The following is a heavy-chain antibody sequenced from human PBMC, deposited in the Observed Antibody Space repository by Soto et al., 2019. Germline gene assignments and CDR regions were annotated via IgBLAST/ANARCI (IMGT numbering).Heavy chain of an antibody. CDR3: ARHYSSGSRNWFDP. D-gene: IGHD6-19*01. J-gene: IGHJ5*02. V-gene: IGHV4-39*01. CDR2: IYYSGST. CDR1: GGSINSSSYF. Sequence: SETLSLTCSVSGGSINSSSYFWGWVRQPPGKGLEWIGSIYYSGSTYYNPSLRSRVTISVDTPKNQFSLKLSSVTAADTAVFYCARHYSSGSRNWFDPWGQGTLVTVSS.